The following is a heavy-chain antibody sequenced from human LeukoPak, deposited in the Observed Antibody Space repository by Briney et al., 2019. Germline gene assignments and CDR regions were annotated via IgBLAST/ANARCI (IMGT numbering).Heavy chain of an antibody. V-gene: IGHV4-59*12. CDR2: IYYTGST. J-gene: IGHJ5*02. CDR1: GGSISNYY. CDR3: ARDGIAAARGWFDP. D-gene: IGHD6-13*01. Sequence: SETLSLTCTVSGGSISNYYWSWIRQPPGKGLEWIGCIYYTGSTNYNPSLKSRVTISLDTSKNQFSLKLSSVTAADTAVYYCARDGIAAARGWFDPWGQGTLVTVSS.